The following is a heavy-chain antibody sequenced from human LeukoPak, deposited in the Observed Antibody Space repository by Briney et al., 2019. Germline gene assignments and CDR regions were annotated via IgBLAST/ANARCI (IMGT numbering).Heavy chain of an antibody. V-gene: IGHV3-15*01. CDR2: IKSKTDGGTT. CDR3: TTVPMVRGVIMPSVDY. CDR1: GLSVSSNY. D-gene: IGHD3-10*01. J-gene: IGHJ4*02. Sequence: GGSLRLSCVASGLSVSSNYMSWVRQAPGKGLEWVGRIKSKTDGGTTDYAAPVKGRFTISRDDSKNTLYLQMNSLKTEDTAVYYCTTVPMVRGVIMPSVDYWGQGTLVTVSS.